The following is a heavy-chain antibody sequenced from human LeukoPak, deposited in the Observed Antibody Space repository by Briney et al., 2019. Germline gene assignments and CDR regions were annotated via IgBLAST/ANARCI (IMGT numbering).Heavy chain of an antibody. J-gene: IGHJ4*02. Sequence: PGGSLRLSCAASGFTFSYYSMNWVRQAPGKGLEWVANIKHDGSEKYYVDSVKGRFTISRDNAKNSLYLQMNSLRAEDTAFYYCARGGSYRYRYDYWGQGTLVTVSS. D-gene: IGHD3-16*02. CDR2: IKHDGSEK. CDR3: ARGGSYRYRYDY. V-gene: IGHV3-7*04. CDR1: GFTFSYYS.